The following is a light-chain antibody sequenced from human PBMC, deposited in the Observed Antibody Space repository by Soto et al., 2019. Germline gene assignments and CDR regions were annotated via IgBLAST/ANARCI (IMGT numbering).Light chain of an antibody. CDR1: SSDVGVYNY. V-gene: IGLV2-11*01. CDR3: CSYAGSYTLV. Sequence: QSALTQPRSVSGSPGQSVTFSCTGTSSDVGVYNYVSWYQQHPGKAPKLMIFDVSERPSGVPDRFSGSKSGNTASLTISGLQAEDEADYYCCSYAGSYTLVFGGGTQLTVL. CDR2: DVS. J-gene: IGLJ2*01.